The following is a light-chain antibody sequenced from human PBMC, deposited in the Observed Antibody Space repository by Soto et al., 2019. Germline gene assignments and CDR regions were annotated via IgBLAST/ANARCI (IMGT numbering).Light chain of an antibody. Sequence: QSVLTQPASVSGSPGQSITISCTGTSSDIGGYNLVSWYQQHPGKAPKLMIYEGGKRPSGVSDRFSGSKSGNTASLTISALQAEDEADYSCCSFAGSATFVFGGGTKLTVL. CDR3: CSFAGSATFV. J-gene: IGLJ2*01. V-gene: IGLV2-23*03. CDR2: EGG. CDR1: SSDIGGYNL.